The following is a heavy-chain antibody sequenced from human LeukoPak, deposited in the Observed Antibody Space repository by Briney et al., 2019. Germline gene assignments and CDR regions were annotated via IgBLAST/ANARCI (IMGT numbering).Heavy chain of an antibody. CDR1: GFTFSSYA. Sequence: GGSLRLSCAASGFTFSSYAMHWVRQAPGKGLEWVAVISYDGSNKYYADSVKGRFTISRDNSKNTLYLQMNSLRAEDTAVYYCAREAVGAMENYYYYYMDVWGKGTTVTVSS. V-gene: IGHV3-30*04. CDR3: AREAVGAMENYYYYYMDV. CDR2: ISYDGSNK. D-gene: IGHD5-18*01. J-gene: IGHJ6*03.